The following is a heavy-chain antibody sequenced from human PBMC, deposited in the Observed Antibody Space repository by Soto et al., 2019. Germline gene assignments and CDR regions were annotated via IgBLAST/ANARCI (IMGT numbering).Heavy chain of an antibody. J-gene: IGHJ4*02. Sequence: TSETLSLTCTVSGGSVSSGSYYWSWIRQPPGKGLEWIGYIYYSGSTNYNPSLKSRVTISVDTSKNQFSLKLSSVTAADTAVYYCARRVVVTATVDYWGQGTLVTVSS. CDR2: IYYSGST. V-gene: IGHV4-61*01. CDR1: GGSVSSGSYY. D-gene: IGHD2-21*02. CDR3: ARRVVVTATVDY.